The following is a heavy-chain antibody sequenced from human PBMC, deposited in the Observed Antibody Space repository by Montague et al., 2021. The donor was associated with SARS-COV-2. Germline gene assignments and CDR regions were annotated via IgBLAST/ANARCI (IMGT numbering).Heavy chain of an antibody. J-gene: IGHJ3*02. D-gene: IGHD3-22*01. Sequence: SETLSLTCTVSGGSISSSSYYWGWIRQPPGKGRDWIGSIYYSGSTYYNPSLKTPVTIAVDESKNQFSLKLSSVTAADTAVYYCASPAYYYDSSGSDAFDTWGQGTMVTVSS. CDR3: ASPAYYYDSSGSDAFDT. CDR1: GGSISSSSYY. CDR2: IYYSGST. V-gene: IGHV4-39*01.